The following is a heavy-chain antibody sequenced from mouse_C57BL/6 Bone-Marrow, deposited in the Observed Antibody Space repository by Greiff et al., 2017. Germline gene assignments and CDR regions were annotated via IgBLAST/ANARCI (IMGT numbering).Heavy chain of an antibody. Sequence: QVQLQQPGAELVMPGASVKLSCKASGYTFTSYWMHWVKQRPGQGLEWIGEIDPSDSYTNYNQKFKGKSTLTVDKSSSTAYMQLSSLTSEDSAVYYCARGKLGSLYAMDYWGQGASVTVAS. J-gene: IGHJ4*01. CDR3: ARGKLGSLYAMDY. CDR2: IDPSDSYT. V-gene: IGHV1-69*01. CDR1: GYTFTSYW. D-gene: IGHD6-1*01.